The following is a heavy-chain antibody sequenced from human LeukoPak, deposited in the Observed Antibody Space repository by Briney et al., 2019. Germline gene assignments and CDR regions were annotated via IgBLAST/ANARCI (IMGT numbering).Heavy chain of an antibody. CDR3: ARGTTDLDY. Sequence: GGSLRLSCTASGFTLNNYAMNWVRQAPGKGLEWVSLISSSGDATYYADSVQGRFTISRDNSRNTLYLHIDSLRVEDTATYYCARGTTDLDYWGQGTRVIVSS. V-gene: IGHV3-23*01. CDR2: ISSSGDAT. J-gene: IGHJ4*02. CDR1: GFTLNNYA.